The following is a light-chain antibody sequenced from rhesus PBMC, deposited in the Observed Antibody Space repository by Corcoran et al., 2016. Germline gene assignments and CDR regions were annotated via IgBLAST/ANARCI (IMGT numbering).Light chain of an antibody. V-gene: IGLV2-32*01. J-gene: IGLJ1*01. CDR3: CSYAGIYTKHI. CDR2: EVS. Sequence: QAAMTQPRSVSGSPGQSVTIYCAGTSSDIGGYNYVSWYQQHPGTAPKLMIYEVSKRPSGVPDRFSGPKYGNTASLTISGLQADDEAEHYCCSYAGIYTKHIFGARTRRTVL. CDR1: SSDIGGYNY.